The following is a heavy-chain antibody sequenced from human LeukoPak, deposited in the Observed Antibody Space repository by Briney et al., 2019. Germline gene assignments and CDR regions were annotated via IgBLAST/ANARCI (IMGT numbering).Heavy chain of an antibody. D-gene: IGHD3-22*01. CDR1: GFTVSSNY. Sequence: PGGSLRLSCAASGFTVSSNYTSWVRQAPGKGLEWVSVIYSGGSTYYADSVKGQFTISRDNSKNTLYLQMNSLRAEDTAVYYCARSSSGYSLNWFDPWGQGTLVTVSS. CDR3: ARSSSGYSLNWFDP. V-gene: IGHV3-53*01. J-gene: IGHJ5*02. CDR2: IYSGGST.